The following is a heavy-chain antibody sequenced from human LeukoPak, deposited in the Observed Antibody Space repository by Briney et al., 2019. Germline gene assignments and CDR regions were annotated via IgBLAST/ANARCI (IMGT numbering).Heavy chain of an antibody. V-gene: IGHV3-74*01. CDR3: ARDGPATLDY. Sequence: GGSLRLSCAASGFTFSDYWMHWVRQAPGKGLVWVSRTNSDGSSISYADSVKGRFTISRDNAKNTPYLQMNSLRAEDTAVYYCARDGPATLDYWGQGILVTVSS. J-gene: IGHJ4*02. CDR1: GFTFSDYW. CDR2: TNSDGSSI. D-gene: IGHD2-2*01.